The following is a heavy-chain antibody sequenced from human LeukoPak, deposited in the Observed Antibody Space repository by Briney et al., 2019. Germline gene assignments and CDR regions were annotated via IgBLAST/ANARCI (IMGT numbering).Heavy chain of an antibody. CDR3: ARDGGYSGYDADC. CDR2: ISDSSAM. D-gene: IGHD5-12*01. J-gene: IGHJ4*02. V-gene: IGHV3-48*01. CDR1: GFTFSTYS. Sequence: PGGSLRLSCAASGFTFSTYSMKWVRQAPGKGLEWVSYISDSSAMYYADSVRGRFTISRENDKNSLFLQMNSLRAEDTAVYYCARDGGYSGYDADCWDQGTLVTVSS.